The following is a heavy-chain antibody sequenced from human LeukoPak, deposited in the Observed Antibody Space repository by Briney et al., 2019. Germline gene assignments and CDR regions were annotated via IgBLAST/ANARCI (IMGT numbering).Heavy chain of an antibody. Sequence: SETLSLTCTVSGGSISSSSYYWGWIRQPPGKGLEWIGEINHSGSTNYNPSLKSRVTISVDTSKNQFSLKLSSVTAADTAVYYCARHAGRLLWFGELSSAVDYWGQGTLVTVSS. CDR2: INHSGST. V-gene: IGHV4-39*01. D-gene: IGHD3-10*01. CDR3: ARHAGRLLWFGELSSAVDY. CDR1: GGSISSSSYY. J-gene: IGHJ4*02.